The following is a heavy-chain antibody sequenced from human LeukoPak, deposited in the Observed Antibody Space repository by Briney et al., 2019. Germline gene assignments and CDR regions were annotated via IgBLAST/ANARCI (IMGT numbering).Heavy chain of an antibody. CDR3: ARDSGSKGDAFDI. CDR2: IYYSGST. CDR1: GGSISSYY. V-gene: IGHV4-59*12. J-gene: IGHJ3*02. D-gene: IGHD3-10*01. Sequence: PSETLSLTCTVSGGSISSYYWSWIRQPPGKGLEWIGYIYYSGSTNYNPSLKSRVTISVDTSKNQFSLKLSSVTAADTAVYYCARDSGSKGDAFDIWGQGTMVTVSS.